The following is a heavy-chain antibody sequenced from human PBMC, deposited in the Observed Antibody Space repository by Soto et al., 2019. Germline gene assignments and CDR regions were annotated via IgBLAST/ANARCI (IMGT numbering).Heavy chain of an antibody. Sequence: ASVKVSCKASGYTFTGYYMHWVRQAPGQGLEWMGWINPNSGDTNYAQKFQGWVTMTRDTSISTAYMELSRLRSDDTAVYYCARSVNGTTPNWFDPWGQGTLVTVSS. CDR3: ARSVNGTTPNWFDP. D-gene: IGHD1-7*01. J-gene: IGHJ5*02. CDR2: INPNSGDT. CDR1: GYTFTGYY. V-gene: IGHV1-2*04.